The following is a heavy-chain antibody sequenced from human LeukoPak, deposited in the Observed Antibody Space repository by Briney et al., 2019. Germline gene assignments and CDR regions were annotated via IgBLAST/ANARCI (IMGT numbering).Heavy chain of an antibody. CDR2: INPNSGGT. CDR1: GYTLTGYY. D-gene: IGHD2-15*01. V-gene: IGHV1-2*06. J-gene: IGHJ5*02. CDR3: ARGYCSGGTCYLVENWLDP. Sequence: GASVKVSCXASGYTLTGYYIYWVRQARGQGLEWMGRINPNSGGTDYAQNFQGRVTMTRDTSISTAYMELSRLRSDDTAVYYCARGYCSGGTCYLVENWLDPWGQGTLVTVSS.